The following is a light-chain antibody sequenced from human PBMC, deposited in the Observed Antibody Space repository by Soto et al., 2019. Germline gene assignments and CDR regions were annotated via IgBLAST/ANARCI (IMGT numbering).Light chain of an antibody. J-gene: IGKJ1*01. V-gene: IGKV3-15*01. CDR2: GAS. CDR3: QQYRAWPPWT. CDR1: ENINNR. Sequence: EVVMTQSPATLSVSPGERATLSCRASENINNRLAWYQQTPGQAPRLLIYGASTRATGIPDRFRGSGSGTEFTLTIGSLQSEDFAGYYCQQYRAWPPWTFAQGNKVELK.